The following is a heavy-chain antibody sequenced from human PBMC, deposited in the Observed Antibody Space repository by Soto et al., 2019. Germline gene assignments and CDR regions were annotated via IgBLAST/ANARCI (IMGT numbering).Heavy chain of an antibody. J-gene: IGHJ4*02. CDR1: GFTFSDYY. D-gene: IGHD3-22*01. V-gene: IGHV3-11*01. CDR3: ARDLGYYDSSGYFDY. CDR2: ISSSDSIV. Sequence: GESLKISCAASGFTFSDYYMSWIRQAPGKGLEWVSYISSSDSIVSYADSVKGRFTISRDNAKNSLYLQMNSLRAEDTAVYFCARDLGYYDSSGYFDYWGQGTLVTVSS.